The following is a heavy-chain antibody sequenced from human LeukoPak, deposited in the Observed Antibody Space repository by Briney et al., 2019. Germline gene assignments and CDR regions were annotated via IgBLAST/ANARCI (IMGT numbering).Heavy chain of an antibody. CDR1: GFRFSDYY. CDR2: ISSAGTTI. J-gene: IGHJ4*02. CDR3: ARCTGPLFYLDY. D-gene: IGHD2-8*02. V-gene: IGHV3-11*04. Sequence: PGGSLRLSCAASGFRFSDYYMNWIRQAPGKGLEWISHISSAGTTISYADSVKGRFTVSRDNAKSSLYLEMNSLRADDTAVYYCARCTGPLFYLDYWGQGTLVTVSS.